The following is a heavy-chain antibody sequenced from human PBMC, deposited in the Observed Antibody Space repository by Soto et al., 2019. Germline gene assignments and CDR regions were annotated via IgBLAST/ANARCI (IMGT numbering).Heavy chain of an antibody. CDR1: GFSLTTDAVG. CDR3: AHRPPERGLATFDP. D-gene: IGHD1-1*01. Sequence: SGPTLVNPTQTLTLTCTFSGFSLTTDAVGVGWIRQPPGKALEWLALIYWDDDKRYSPGQKSRLTITKDASRNQVVLTLTNMDPADTATYYCAHRPPERGLATFDPWGQGTLVTVSS. J-gene: IGHJ5*02. V-gene: IGHV2-5*02. CDR2: IYWDDDK.